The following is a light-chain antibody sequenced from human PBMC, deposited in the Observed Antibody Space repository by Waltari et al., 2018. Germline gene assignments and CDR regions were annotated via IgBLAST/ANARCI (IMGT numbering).Light chain of an antibody. V-gene: IGKV1-12*01. CDR2: GAS. J-gene: IGKJ1*01. CDR3: QQANDLPPT. Sequence: DVATTQSPSSVSASVGDSVIITCRASQGIASWLAWYQQKPGKAPQLLIYGASTLQSGVPSRFSGRGSGTEFTLTINGLQPEDFATYFCQQANDLPPTFGQGTRVEI. CDR1: QGIASW.